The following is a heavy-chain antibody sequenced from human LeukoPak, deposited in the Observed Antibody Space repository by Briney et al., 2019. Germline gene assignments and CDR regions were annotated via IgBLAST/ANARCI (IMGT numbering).Heavy chain of an antibody. V-gene: IGHV3-23*01. Sequence: GGSLRLSCAASGFTFSSYGTSWVRQAPGKGLEWVSAISGSGGSTYYADSVKGRFTISRDNSKNTLYLQMNSLRAEDTAVYYCAKDRTTGRVPDYWGQGTLVTVSS. CDR1: GFTFSSYG. J-gene: IGHJ4*02. D-gene: IGHD3-9*01. CDR2: ISGSGGST. CDR3: AKDRTTGRVPDY.